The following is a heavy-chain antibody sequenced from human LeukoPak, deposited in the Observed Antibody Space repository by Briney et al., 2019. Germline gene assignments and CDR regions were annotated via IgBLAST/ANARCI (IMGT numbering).Heavy chain of an antibody. CDR1: GFSFGSFW. CDR3: VRDVGYFHFDS. V-gene: IGHV3-7*01. J-gene: IGHJ4*02. CDR2: INEDGSQT. Sequence: GGSLRLSCAASGFSFGSFWMTWIRQAPGKGLEWVGHINEDGSQTNYIDSVTGRFTISRDNTKDSLYLQMNSLRAEDTAVYFYVRDVGYFHFDSWAREFWSPSLQ. D-gene: IGHD1-1*01.